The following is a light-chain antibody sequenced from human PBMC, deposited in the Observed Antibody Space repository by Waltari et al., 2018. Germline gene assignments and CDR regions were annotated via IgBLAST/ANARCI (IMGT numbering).Light chain of an antibody. CDR2: AAS. V-gene: IGKV1-39*01. CDR3: QQSFSSPYT. Sequence: DIQMTQSPSSLSASVGDRVSITCRISQNIYNYLNWYQQKPGKAPEVLISAASSLQSGVPSRFSGSGSGTDFTLTITSLQPEDFATYYCQQSFSSPYTFGQGTNLEIK. J-gene: IGKJ2*01. CDR1: QNIYNY.